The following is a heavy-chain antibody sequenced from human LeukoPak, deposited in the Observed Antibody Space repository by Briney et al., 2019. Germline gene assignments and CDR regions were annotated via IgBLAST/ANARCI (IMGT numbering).Heavy chain of an antibody. CDR1: GGSFSNYF. CDR3: ARVVGIAVVPGATEDNYFDP. V-gene: IGHV4-34*01. Sequence: PSDTLSLTCGVYGGSFSNYFWTWIRQSPAKGLEWVGEINESGDTDYNPFLKRRANISIDTSRSQFSLTLSSVTAADTAMYYCARVVGIAVVPGATEDNYFDPWGQGTQVTVSS. CDR2: INESGDT. J-gene: IGHJ5*02. D-gene: IGHD2-2*01.